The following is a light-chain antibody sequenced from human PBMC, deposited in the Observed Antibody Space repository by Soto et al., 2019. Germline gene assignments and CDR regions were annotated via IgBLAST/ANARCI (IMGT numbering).Light chain of an antibody. CDR1: QSVSSY. J-gene: IGKJ1*01. CDR2: GAS. V-gene: IGKV3-15*01. CDR3: QQYNKWPPGT. Sequence: EVVMTQSPDTLSVSLGQRATLSCRASQSVSSYLAWYQHKPGQAPRLLMYGASTRAAGIPARFSGSGSGTEFTLTISSLQSEDFAVYYCQQYNKWPPGTFGQGTKVEIK.